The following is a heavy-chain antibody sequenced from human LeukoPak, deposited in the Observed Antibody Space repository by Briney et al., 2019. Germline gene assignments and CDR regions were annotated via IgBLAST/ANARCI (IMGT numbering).Heavy chain of an antibody. CDR3: AREWTYHYDSSGCVDC. J-gene: IGHJ4*02. CDR1: GLTFSSYS. CDR2: ISSSSSYI. Sequence: GGSLRLSCAASGLTFSSYSMNWVRQAPGKGLEWVSSISSSSSYIYYADSVKGRFTISRDNAKNSLYLQMNSLRAEDTAVYYCAREWTYHYDSSGCVDCWGQGTLVTVSS. D-gene: IGHD3-22*01. V-gene: IGHV3-21*01.